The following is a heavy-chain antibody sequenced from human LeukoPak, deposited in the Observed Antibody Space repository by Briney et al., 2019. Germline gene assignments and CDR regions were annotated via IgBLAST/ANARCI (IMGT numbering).Heavy chain of an antibody. V-gene: IGHV3-74*01. CDR2: INSDGSSR. CDR3: ARGGYSFAY. CDR1: GFTFSSYW. J-gene: IGHJ4*02. Sequence: GGSLRLSCAASGFTFSSYWMHWVRQVPGKGLVWVSRINSDGSSRSYVDSVMGRFTISRDNAKNSLYLQMNSLRAEDTAVYYCARGGYSFAYWGQGTLVTVSS. D-gene: IGHD5-18*01.